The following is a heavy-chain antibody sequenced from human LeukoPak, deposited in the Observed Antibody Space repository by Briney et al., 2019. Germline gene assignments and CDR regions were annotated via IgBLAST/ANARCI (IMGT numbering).Heavy chain of an antibody. Sequence: SETLSLTCTVSGGSISNYYWSWIRQPPGKGLEWIGYIYYSGSSNYNPSLKSRVTISVDTSKNQFSLKLNSVTAADTAVYYCARLGRRFYNMDVWGQGTTVTVSS. CDR1: GGSISNYY. V-gene: IGHV4-59*12. CDR3: ARLGRRFYNMDV. CDR2: IYYSGSS. J-gene: IGHJ6*02. D-gene: IGHD2/OR15-2a*01.